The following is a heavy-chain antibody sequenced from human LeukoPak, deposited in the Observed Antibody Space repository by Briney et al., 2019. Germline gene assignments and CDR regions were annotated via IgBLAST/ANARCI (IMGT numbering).Heavy chain of an antibody. D-gene: IGHD2-8*01. CDR3: ARVTNNAFDI. CDR2: INTDASIT. J-gene: IGHJ3*02. Sequence: GGSLRLSCAASVFTFSSSWMHWVRQAPGKGLVWVSRINTDASITSYADSVKGRFTISRDNAKNTLCLHMNSLRAEDTAVYYCARVTNNAFDIWGQGTMVTVSS. CDR1: VFTFSSSW. V-gene: IGHV3-74*01.